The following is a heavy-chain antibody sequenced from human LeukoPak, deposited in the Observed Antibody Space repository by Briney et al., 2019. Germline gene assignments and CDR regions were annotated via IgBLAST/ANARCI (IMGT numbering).Heavy chain of an antibody. CDR3: ASLEYGDSNLLVDY. J-gene: IGHJ4*02. V-gene: IGHV3-7*01. D-gene: IGHD4-17*01. CDR2: IKQDGSEK. Sequence: GGSLRLSCAASGFTFSSYWMSWVRQAPGKGLEWVANIKQDGSEKYYVDSVKGRFTISRDNAKNSLYLQMNSLRAEDTAVYYCASLEYGDSNLLVDYWGQGTLVTVSS. CDR1: GFTFSSYW.